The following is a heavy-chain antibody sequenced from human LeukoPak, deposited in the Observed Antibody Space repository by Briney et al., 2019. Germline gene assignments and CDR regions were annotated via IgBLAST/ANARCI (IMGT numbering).Heavy chain of an antibody. CDR1: GLTFDDYG. Sequence: GGSLRLSCAASGLTFDDYGMSWVRQAPGKGLEWVSAISGSGGSTYYADSVKGRFTISRDNSKNTLYLQMNSLRAEDTALYYCAKDLLYGGPDAFDIWGQGTMVTVSS. J-gene: IGHJ3*02. D-gene: IGHD4-17*01. CDR3: AKDLLYGGPDAFDI. CDR2: ISGSGGST. V-gene: IGHV3-23*01.